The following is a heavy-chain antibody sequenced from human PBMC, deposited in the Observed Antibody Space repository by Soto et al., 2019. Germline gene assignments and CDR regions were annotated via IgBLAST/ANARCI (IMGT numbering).Heavy chain of an antibody. CDR1: GYTFTSYY. V-gene: IGHV1-46*01. J-gene: IGHJ4*02. CDR3: ARATMATINDRSFDY. CDR2: INPSGGST. Sequence: ASVKVSCKASGYTFTSYYMHWVRQAPGQGLEWMGIINPSGGSTSYAQKFQGRVTMTRDTSTSTVYMELSSLRSEDTAVYYCARATMATINDRSFDYWGQGTLVTVSS. D-gene: IGHD5-12*01.